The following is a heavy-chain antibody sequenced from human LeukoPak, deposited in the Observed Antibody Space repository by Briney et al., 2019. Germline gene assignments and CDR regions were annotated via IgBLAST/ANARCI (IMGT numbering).Heavy chain of an antibody. Sequence: ASVKVSCKASGYTFTSYGISWVRQAPGQGLEWMGWISAYNGNTNYAQKLQGRVTMTTDTSTSTAYMELRSLRSDDTAVYYCAKDLNLWFGEFFDYWGQGTLVTVSS. CDR2: ISAYNGNT. CDR3: AKDLNLWFGEFFDY. J-gene: IGHJ4*02. CDR1: GYTFTSYG. V-gene: IGHV1-18*01. D-gene: IGHD3-10*01.